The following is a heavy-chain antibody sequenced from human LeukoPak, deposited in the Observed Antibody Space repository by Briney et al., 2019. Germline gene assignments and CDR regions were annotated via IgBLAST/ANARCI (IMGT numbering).Heavy chain of an antibody. CDR2: IYHSGST. CDR1: GYSISSGYY. D-gene: IGHD6-6*01. J-gene: IGHJ4*02. Sequence: SETLSLTCAVSGYSISSGYYWAWIRQPPEKGLEWIGSIYHSGSTHYNPSLKSRVTISVDTSKNHFSLKLSSVTAADTAVYYCARNSSSGYFDYWGQGTLVTVSS. CDR3: ARNSSSGYFDY. V-gene: IGHV4-38-2*01.